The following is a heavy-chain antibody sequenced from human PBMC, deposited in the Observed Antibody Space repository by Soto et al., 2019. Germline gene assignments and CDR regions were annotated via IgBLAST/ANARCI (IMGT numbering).Heavy chain of an antibody. J-gene: IGHJ4*02. D-gene: IGHD2-15*01. CDR1: GYTFTNSD. V-gene: IGHV1-8*01. Sequence: QVQLVQSGAEVKKPGASVKVSCKASGYTFTNSDINWVRQAPGQGLEWMGWMNPDSGHAAYAEKFQGIVTLTTSTSTSTVYMEMSSVGSEDTAVYYCARRPHCSGGICYYGLDNWGQGTLVTVSS. CDR3: ARRPHCSGGICYYGLDN. CDR2: MNPDSGHA.